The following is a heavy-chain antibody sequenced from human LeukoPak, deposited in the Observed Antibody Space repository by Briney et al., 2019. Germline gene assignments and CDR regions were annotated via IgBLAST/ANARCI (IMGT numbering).Heavy chain of an antibody. D-gene: IGHD3-10*01. J-gene: IGHJ4*02. CDR2: INPNSGGT. Sequence: GASVKVSCKASGYTFTGYYLHWVRQPPGQGLGWRGWINPNSGGTNYAQKFQGRVTMTRDTSISRAYMEPSRLRSDDTAVYYCARVEGWYYYGSGSYYPFDYWGQGTLVTVSS. CDR1: GYTFTGYY. V-gene: IGHV1-2*02. CDR3: ARVEGWYYYGSGSYYPFDY.